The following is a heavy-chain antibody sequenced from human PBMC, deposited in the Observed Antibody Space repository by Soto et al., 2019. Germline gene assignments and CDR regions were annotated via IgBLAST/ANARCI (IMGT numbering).Heavy chain of an antibody. J-gene: IGHJ6*03. CDR3: ARVRGPITGYYMDV. CDR1: GGSISSYY. V-gene: IGHV4-59*01. CDR2: IYYSGST. Sequence: QVQLQESGPGLVKPSETLSLTCTVSGGSISSYYWSWIRQPPGKGLEWIGYIYYSGSTNYNPSLKSRVTISVDTSKIQFSLKLSSVTAADTAVYYCARVRGPITGYYMDVWGKGTTVTVSS. D-gene: IGHD3-10*01.